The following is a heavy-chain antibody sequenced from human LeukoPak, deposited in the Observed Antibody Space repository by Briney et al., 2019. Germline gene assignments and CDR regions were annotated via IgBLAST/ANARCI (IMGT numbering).Heavy chain of an antibody. Sequence: SETLSLTCAVYGGSFSGYYWSWIRQPPGKGLEWIGEINHSGSTNYNPSLKSRVTISVDTSKNQFSLKLSSVTAADTAVYYCARGLRGNDYWGQGTLVAVSS. V-gene: IGHV4-34*01. CDR2: INHSGST. D-gene: IGHD4-23*01. CDR1: GGSFSGYY. J-gene: IGHJ4*02. CDR3: ARGLRGNDY.